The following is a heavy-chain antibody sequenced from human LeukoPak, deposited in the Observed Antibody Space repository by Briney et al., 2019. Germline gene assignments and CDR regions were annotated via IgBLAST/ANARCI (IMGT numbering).Heavy chain of an antibody. J-gene: IGHJ3*02. D-gene: IGHD4-17*01. V-gene: IGHV3-30*04. CDR3: AREGVQTTVDAFDI. CDR1: GFTLKIYP. Sequence: GGSLRLSCAASGFTLKIYPMHWVRQAPSKGLEWLSVISHDGSDKNNADSVKGRFIISRDNSKNTIYLQLNSLRPEDTAMYYCAREGVQTTVDAFDIWGLGTMVIVSS. CDR2: ISHDGSDK.